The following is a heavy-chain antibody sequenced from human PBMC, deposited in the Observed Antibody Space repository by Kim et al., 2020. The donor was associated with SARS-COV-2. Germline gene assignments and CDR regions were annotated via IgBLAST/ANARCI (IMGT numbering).Heavy chain of an antibody. V-gene: IGHV3-53*01. CDR3: ARDPSAVGAPTP. Sequence: HYADSVKGRFTISRDRTKNTVDLQMNSLRVEDTGVYYCARDPSAVGAPTPWGQGTLVTVSS. J-gene: IGHJ5*02. D-gene: IGHD1-26*01.